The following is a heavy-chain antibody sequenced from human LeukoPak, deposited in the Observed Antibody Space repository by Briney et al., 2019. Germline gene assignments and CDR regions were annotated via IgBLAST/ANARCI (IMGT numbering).Heavy chain of an antibody. D-gene: IGHD6-13*01. J-gene: IGHJ4*02. Sequence: PGGSLRLSCAASGFTFNDYALHWVRQAPGKGLEWVSLISGDGGSTYYADSMKGRFTISRDNSKNSLSLQMNSLRTEDTALYYCAKGFLPVIAAAGLDYWGQGTLVTVSS. CDR2: ISGDGGST. V-gene: IGHV3-43*02. CDR1: GFTFNDYA. CDR3: AKGFLPVIAAAGLDY.